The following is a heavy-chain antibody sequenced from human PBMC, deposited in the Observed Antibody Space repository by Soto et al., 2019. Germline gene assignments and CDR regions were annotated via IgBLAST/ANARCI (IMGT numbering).Heavy chain of an antibody. CDR3: AAYYDSSGYYHFQH. CDR2: ISGGGGST. Sequence: GGSQRLPYAASRFTFSNFCSSWVSKAPGKGLEWVSAISGGGGSTYYADSVKGRFTISRDNSKNTLYLQMNSLRAEDTAVYYCAAYYDSSGYYHFQHWGQGTLVTVSS. V-gene: IGHV3-23*01. D-gene: IGHD3-22*01. CDR1: RFTFSNFC. J-gene: IGHJ1*01.